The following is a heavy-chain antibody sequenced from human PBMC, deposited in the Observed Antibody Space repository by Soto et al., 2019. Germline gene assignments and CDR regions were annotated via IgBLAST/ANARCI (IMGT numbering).Heavy chain of an antibody. CDR3: ARVATGTGWNPFDY. D-gene: IGHD1-1*01. J-gene: IGHJ4*02. CDR1: GYTFTSYY. Sequence: QVQLVQSGAEVKKPGASVKVSCKASGYTFTSYYMHWVRQAPGQGLEWMGIINPSGGSTSYAQKVQGGVTMTRDTAKRTVYMELSGLRSEDTAVYYCARVATGTGWNPFDYWGQGTLVTVSS. CDR2: INPSGGST. V-gene: IGHV1-46*03.